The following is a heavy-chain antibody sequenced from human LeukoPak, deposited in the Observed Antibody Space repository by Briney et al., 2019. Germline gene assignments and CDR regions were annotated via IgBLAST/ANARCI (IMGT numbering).Heavy chain of an antibody. D-gene: IGHD3-22*01. V-gene: IGHV1-46*01. CDR3: ARYYYDSSGYHYYFDY. Sequence: ASVKVSCKASGYTFTSYYMHWVRQAPGRGLEWMGIINPSGGSTSYAQKFQGRVTMTRDTSTSTVYMELSSLRSEDTAVYYCARYYYDSSGYHYYFDYWGQGTLVTVSS. CDR2: INPSGGST. CDR1: GYTFTSYY. J-gene: IGHJ4*02.